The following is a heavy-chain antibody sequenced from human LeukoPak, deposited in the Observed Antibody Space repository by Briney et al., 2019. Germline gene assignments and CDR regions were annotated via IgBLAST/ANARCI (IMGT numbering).Heavy chain of an antibody. CDR3: ARTPASHSSIAARTDY. CDR2: ISSSSSYI. Sequence: PGGSLRLSCAASGFTFSSYSMNWVRQAPGKGLEWVSSISSSSSYIYYADSVKGRFTISRDNAKNSLYLQMNSLRAEDTAVYYCARTPASHSSIAARTDYWGQGTLVTVSS. D-gene: IGHD6-6*01. CDR1: GFTFSSYS. V-gene: IGHV3-21*01. J-gene: IGHJ4*02.